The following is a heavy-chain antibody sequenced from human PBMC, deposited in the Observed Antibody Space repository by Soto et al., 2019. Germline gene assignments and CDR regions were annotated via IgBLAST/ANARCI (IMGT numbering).Heavy chain of an antibody. CDR1: GFTFSSYA. V-gene: IGHV3-23*01. Sequence: PGGSLRLSCAASGFTFSSYAMSWVRQAPGKGLEWVSAISGSGGSTYYADSVKGRFTISRDNSKNTLYLQMNSLRAEDTAVYYCAKDYDFWSGYYTREFDPWGQGTLVTVSS. CDR3: AKDYDFWSGYYTREFDP. CDR2: ISGSGGST. J-gene: IGHJ5*02. D-gene: IGHD3-3*01.